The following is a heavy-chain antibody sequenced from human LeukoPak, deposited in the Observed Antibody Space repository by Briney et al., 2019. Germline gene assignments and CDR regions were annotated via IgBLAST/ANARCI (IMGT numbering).Heavy chain of an antibody. CDR3: ARGGYSSSSFDY. Sequence: PGTSLRLSCAASGFSLSTYGMHWVRQAPGKGLEWVALIWFDGDRKYYVDSVKGRFTVSGDKAKNTVYLQMNSLRVEDTAIYYCARGGYSSSSFDYWGQGTLVTVSS. CDR2: IWFDGDRK. J-gene: IGHJ4*02. CDR1: GFSLSTYG. D-gene: IGHD6-6*01. V-gene: IGHV3-33*01.